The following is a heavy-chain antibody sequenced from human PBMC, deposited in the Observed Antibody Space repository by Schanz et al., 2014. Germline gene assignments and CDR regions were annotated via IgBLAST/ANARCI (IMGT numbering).Heavy chain of an antibody. Sequence: QVQLQESGPGLVKPSGTLSLTCAVSGGSISNANWWSWVRQPPGKGLQWIGEVYHSGGTNYNPSLKSRVTISLDVSPHQFSLRLNSVTAADTAVYYCARSVGMVRRYFDSWGQGNLVTVSS. CDR3: ARSVGMVRRYFDS. CDR1: GGSISNANW. CDR2: VYHSGGT. J-gene: IGHJ4*02. D-gene: IGHD5-18*01. V-gene: IGHV4-4*02.